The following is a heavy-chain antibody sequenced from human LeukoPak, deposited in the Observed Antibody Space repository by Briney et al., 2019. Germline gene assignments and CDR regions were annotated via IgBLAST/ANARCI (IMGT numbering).Heavy chain of an antibody. V-gene: IGHV3-53*01. CDR3: ASYGSGRYYFDY. CDR1: GLTVSSNY. CDR2: LYSGGNT. J-gene: IGHJ4*02. D-gene: IGHD3-10*01. Sequence: GGSLRLSCAASGLTVSSNYMIWVRRAPGKGLEWVSVLYSGGNTYYADSVKGRFSISRDNSKNTLYLQMNSLRAEGTAVYYCASYGSGRYYFDYWGQGTLVTVSS.